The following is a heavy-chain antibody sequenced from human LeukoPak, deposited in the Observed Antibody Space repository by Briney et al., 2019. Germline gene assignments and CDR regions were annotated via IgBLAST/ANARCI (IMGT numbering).Heavy chain of an antibody. CDR3: VRHRSGGRPAFDI. V-gene: IGHV4-59*08. CDR2: IYYSGST. Sequence: SETLSLTCTVSGGSINSYYWSWIRQPPGKGLEWIGYIYYSGSTNYNPSLKSRVTISVDTSNNKFSLKLTSLTAADTAVYYGVRHRSGGRPAFDIWGQGTMVTVSS. CDR1: GGSINSYY. D-gene: IGHD3-10*01. J-gene: IGHJ3*02.